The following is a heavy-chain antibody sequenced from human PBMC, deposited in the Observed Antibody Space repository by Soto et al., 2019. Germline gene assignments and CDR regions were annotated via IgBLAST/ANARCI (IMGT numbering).Heavy chain of an antibody. CDR2: INPSGGST. V-gene: IGHV1-46*04. D-gene: IGHD2-21*02. CDR1: GYSFSSHY. Sequence: QVQLVQSGAEVKKPGASVKVSCKASGYSFSSHYVHWVRQAPVQGLEWLGLINPSGGSTSYARKLQGRVTMNRDTSTTTDYMELSSLRTEDSAVDFCARGTCGGDCDRYDFDHWGQGTLVTVSS. J-gene: IGHJ1*01. CDR3: ARGTCGGDCDRYDFDH.